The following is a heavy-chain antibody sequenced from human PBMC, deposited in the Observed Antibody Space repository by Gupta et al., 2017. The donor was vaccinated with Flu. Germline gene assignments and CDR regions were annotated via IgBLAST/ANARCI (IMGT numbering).Heavy chain of an antibody. CDR2: IWYDGSNK. V-gene: IGHV3-33*01. J-gene: IGHJ4*02. CDR3: ARDRGGSYWALDY. D-gene: IGHD1-26*01. Sequence: QVQLVESGGGVVQPGRSLRLSCAASGFTFSSYGMHWVRQAPGKGLEWVAVIWYDGSNKYYADSVKGRFTISRDNSKNTLYLQMNSLRAEDTAVYYCARDRGGSYWALDYWGQGTLVTVSS. CDR1: GFTFSSYG.